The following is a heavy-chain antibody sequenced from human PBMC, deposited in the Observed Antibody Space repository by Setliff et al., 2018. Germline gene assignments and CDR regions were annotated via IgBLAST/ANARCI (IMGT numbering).Heavy chain of an antibody. J-gene: IGHJ3*02. D-gene: IGHD4-4*01. CDR2: IYYSGST. Sequence: SEPLSLTCAVYGGSFSGYYWSWIRQPPGKGLEWIGYIYYSGSTYYNPSLKSRVTISVDTSKNQFSLKLSSVTAADTAAYYCARDPLTTTVRHAFDIWGQGTMVTVS. CDR1: GGSFSGYY. V-gene: IGHV4-34*09. CDR3: ARDPLTTTVRHAFDI.